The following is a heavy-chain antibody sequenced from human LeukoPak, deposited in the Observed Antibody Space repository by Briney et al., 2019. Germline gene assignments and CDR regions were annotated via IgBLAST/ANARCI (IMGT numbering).Heavy chain of an antibody. CDR1: GFTVSGNY. V-gene: IGHV3-66*01. Sequence: GGSLRLSCAASGFTVSGNYMSWVRQAPGKGLEWLSVIHRGGNTHYADSVKGRFTISRDSSKNTVFLQMDSLRAEDTAVYYCARDPGYGLGVDYGDYWGQGTLVTVSS. J-gene: IGHJ4*02. CDR2: IHRGGNT. CDR3: ARDPGYGLGVDYGDY. D-gene: IGHD3-10*01.